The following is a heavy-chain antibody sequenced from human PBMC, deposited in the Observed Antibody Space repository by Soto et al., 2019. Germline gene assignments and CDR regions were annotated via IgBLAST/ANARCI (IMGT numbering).Heavy chain of an antibody. V-gene: IGHV3-30-3*01. D-gene: IGHD2-2*01. J-gene: IGHJ6*02. CDR3: AREYCISTSCYVYYGMDV. CDR2: ISYDGSNK. Sequence: WVAVISYDGSNKYYADSVKGRFTISRDNSKNTLYLQMNSLRAEDTAVYYCAREYCISTSCYVYYGMDVWGQGTTVTVSS.